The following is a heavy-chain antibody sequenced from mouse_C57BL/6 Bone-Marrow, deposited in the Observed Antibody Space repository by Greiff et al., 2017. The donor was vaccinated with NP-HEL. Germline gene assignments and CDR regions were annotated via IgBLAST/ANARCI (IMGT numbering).Heavy chain of an antibody. J-gene: IGHJ4*01. D-gene: IGHD1-1*01. Sequence: QVQLKQPGAELVKPGASVKVSCKASGYTFTSYWMHWVKQRPGQGLEWIGRIHPSDSDTNYNQKFKGKATLTVDKSSSTAYMQLSSLTSEDSAVYYCAICPDYYGSSRYAMDYWGQGTSVTVSS. V-gene: IGHV1-74*01. CDR3: AICPDYYGSSRYAMDY. CDR2: IHPSDSDT. CDR1: GYTFTSYW.